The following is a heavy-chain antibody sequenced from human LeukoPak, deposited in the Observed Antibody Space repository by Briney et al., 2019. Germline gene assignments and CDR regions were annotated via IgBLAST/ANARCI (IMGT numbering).Heavy chain of an antibody. D-gene: IGHD1-26*01. CDR3: ARYIVSYPHDAFDI. Sequence: PSETLSLTCTVSGGSISSGSYYWSWMRQPSGKRLEWIGRIYISGSTNYNPSLKSRVTISVDTSKNRFSLKLSSVTAADTAVYYCARYIVSYPHDAFDIWGQGTMVTVSS. J-gene: IGHJ3*02. CDR1: GGSISSGSYY. CDR2: IYISGST. V-gene: IGHV4-61*02.